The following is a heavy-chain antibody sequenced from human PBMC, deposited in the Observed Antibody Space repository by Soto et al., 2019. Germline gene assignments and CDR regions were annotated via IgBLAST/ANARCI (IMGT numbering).Heavy chain of an antibody. CDR2: ISYDGSNK. D-gene: IGHD1-26*01. Sequence: QVQLVESGGGVVQPGRSLRLSCAASGFTFSSYAMHWVRQAPGKGLEWVAVISYDGSNKYYADSVKGRFTISRDNSKNTLYLQMNSLRAEDTAVYYCARGQWELLLNYYYGMDVWGQGTTFTVSS. CDR3: ARGQWELLLNYYYGMDV. V-gene: IGHV3-30-3*01. CDR1: GFTFSSYA. J-gene: IGHJ6*02.